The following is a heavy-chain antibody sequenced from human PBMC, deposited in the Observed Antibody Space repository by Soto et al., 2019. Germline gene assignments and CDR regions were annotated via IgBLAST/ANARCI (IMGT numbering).Heavy chain of an antibody. CDR2: ISYDGSNK. D-gene: IGHD1-1*01. J-gene: IGHJ4*02. Sequence: GGSLRLSCAASGFTFSSYGMHWVRQAPGKGLEWVAVISYDGSNKYYADSVKGRFTISRDNSKNTLYLQMNSLRAEDTAVYYCAKAHNWSNHPPDYWGQGTLVTVSS. CDR3: AKAHNWSNHPPDY. CDR1: GFTFSSYG. V-gene: IGHV3-30*18.